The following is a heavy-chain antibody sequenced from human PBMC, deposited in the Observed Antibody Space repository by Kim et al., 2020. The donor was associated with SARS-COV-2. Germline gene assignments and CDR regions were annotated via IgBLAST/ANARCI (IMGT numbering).Heavy chain of an antibody. V-gene: IGHV1-69*04. CDR3: SREGFDY. Sequence: PTLDVANYALKFQGRVTITADMSTTTAYMELTNLRSDDTAMYFCSREGFDYWGQGTLVTVSS. J-gene: IGHJ4*02. CDR2: PTLDVA.